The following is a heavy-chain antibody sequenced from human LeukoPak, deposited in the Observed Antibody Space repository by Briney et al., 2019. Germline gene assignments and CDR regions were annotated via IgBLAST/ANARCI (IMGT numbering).Heavy chain of an antibody. CDR2: IYHSGIT. D-gene: IGHD3-10*01. V-gene: IGHV4-4*02. Sequence: PSETLSLTCAVSGVTISSSNWWSGVRQPPEKVLGCSGKIYHSGITNYTPSLKSRVTISVDKSKNPLSLKLNSVTAADTAVYYCARLLLWFGEARRRERFDPWGQGTLVTVSS. CDR1: GVTISSSNW. J-gene: IGHJ5*02. CDR3: ARLLLWFGEARRRERFDP.